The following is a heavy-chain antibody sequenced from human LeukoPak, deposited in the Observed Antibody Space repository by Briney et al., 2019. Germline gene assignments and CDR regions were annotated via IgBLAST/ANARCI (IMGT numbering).Heavy chain of an antibody. CDR1: GFTVSSNY. CDR3: ARDQRMSSSSYYYYYYMDV. CDR2: MYSGGST. Sequence: PGGSLRLSCAASGFTVSSNYMSWVRQAPGKGLDCLSVMYSGGSTYYADSVEGRFTISRDKSKNTLYLQMNSLRAEDTAVYYCARDQRMSSSSYYYYYYMDVWGKGTTITVSS. D-gene: IGHD6-6*01. J-gene: IGHJ6*03. V-gene: IGHV3-53*01.